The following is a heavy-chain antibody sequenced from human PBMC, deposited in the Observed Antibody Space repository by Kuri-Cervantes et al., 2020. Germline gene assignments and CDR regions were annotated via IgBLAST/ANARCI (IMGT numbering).Heavy chain of an antibody. CDR2: ISAYNGNT. CDR3: AIFHDYGDYIDY. CDR1: GYAFTSYG. J-gene: IGHJ4*02. D-gene: IGHD4-17*01. Sequence: ASVKVSCKASGYAFTSYGISWVRQAPGQGLEWMGWISAYNGNTNYAQKLQGRVTMTTDTSTSTAYMELRSLRSDDTAVYYCAIFHDYGDYIDYWGQGTLVTVSS. V-gene: IGHV1-18*01.